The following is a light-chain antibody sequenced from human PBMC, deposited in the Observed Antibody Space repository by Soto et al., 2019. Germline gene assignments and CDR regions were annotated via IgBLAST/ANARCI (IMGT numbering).Light chain of an antibody. CDR3: QQYGSSPIT. CDR1: QSVNTNY. J-gene: IGKJ5*01. V-gene: IGKV3-20*01. Sequence: EIVLTQSPGTLSLSPGERATLSCRASQSVNTNYLAWYQQKSGQAPRLLIYGASSRATGIPDRFSGSGPGTDFTLTISRLEPEDFVAYFCQQYGSSPITFGQGTRLEIK. CDR2: GAS.